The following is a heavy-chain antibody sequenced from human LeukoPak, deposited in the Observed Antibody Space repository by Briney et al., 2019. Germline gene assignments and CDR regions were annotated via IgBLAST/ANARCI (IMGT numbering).Heavy chain of an antibody. V-gene: IGHV3-48*03. CDR2: ISSSGSTI. CDR3: ARENSSWYFSYYYYGMDV. D-gene: IGHD6-13*01. J-gene: IGHJ6*02. CDR1: GFTFSSYE. Sequence: PGGSLRLSCAASGFTFSSYEMNWVRQAPGKGLEWVSYISSSGSTIYYADSVKGRFTISRDNAKNSLYLQMNSLRAEDTAVYYCARENSSWYFSYYYYGMDVWGRGTTVTVSS.